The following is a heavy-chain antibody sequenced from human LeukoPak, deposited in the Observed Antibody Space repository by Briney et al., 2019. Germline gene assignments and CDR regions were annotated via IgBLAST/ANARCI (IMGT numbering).Heavy chain of an antibody. CDR1: GGSFSGYY. J-gene: IGHJ4*02. CDR2: INHSGST. CDR3: ARHSYSYGFGY. V-gene: IGHV4-34*01. Sequence: KSSETLSLTCAVYGGSFSGYYWSWIRQPPGKGLEWIGEINHSGSTNYNPSLKGRVTISVDTSKNQFSLKLSSVTTADTAVYYCARHSYSYGFGYWGQGTLVTVSS. D-gene: IGHD5-18*01.